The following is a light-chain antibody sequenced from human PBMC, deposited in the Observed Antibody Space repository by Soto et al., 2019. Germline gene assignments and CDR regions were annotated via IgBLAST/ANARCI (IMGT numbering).Light chain of an antibody. Sequence: QSVLTQPASVSGSPGQSITISCTGTSSDIGNYNFVSWYQQHPGKAPKLMIYEVTKRPSGVSNRFSGSKSDNTASLTISGLQAEDEADYYCCSYAGRSTWVFGGGTKLTVL. J-gene: IGLJ2*01. V-gene: IGLV2-23*02. CDR2: EVT. CDR1: SSDIGNYNF. CDR3: CSYAGRSTWV.